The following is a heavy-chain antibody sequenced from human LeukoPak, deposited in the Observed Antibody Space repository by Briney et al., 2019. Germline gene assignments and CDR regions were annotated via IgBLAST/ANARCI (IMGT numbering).Heavy chain of an antibody. J-gene: IGHJ4*02. D-gene: IGHD1-26*01. V-gene: IGHV4-30-2*01. Sequence: PSETLSLTCTVSGGSISSGGYYWSWIRQPPGKGLEWIGYIYHSGSTYYNPSLKSRVTISVDRSKNQFSLKLSPVTAADTAVYYCARVEPYSGSWDYWGQGTLVTVSS. CDR3: ARVEPYSGSWDY. CDR2: IYHSGST. CDR1: GGSISSGGYY.